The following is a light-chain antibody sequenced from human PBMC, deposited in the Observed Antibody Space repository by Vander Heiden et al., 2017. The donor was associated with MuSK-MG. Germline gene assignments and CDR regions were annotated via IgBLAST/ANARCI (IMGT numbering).Light chain of an antibody. V-gene: IGLV2-11*01. CDR1: SRDVGAYDY. CDR2: DVT. Sequence: QSALTQPRSVSGSPGQSVTISCTGTSRDVGAYDYVSWYQLHPGKAPKLMISDVTKRPSGVPDRFSGAKSGNTASLTISGLQAEDECDYYCCSYAGSYTYVFGTGTKVTVL. CDR3: CSYAGSYTYV. J-gene: IGLJ1*01.